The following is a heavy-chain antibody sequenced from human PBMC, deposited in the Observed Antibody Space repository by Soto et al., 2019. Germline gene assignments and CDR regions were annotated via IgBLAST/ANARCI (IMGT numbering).Heavy chain of an antibody. D-gene: IGHD6-13*01. J-gene: IGHJ4*02. V-gene: IGHV1-18*01. CDR1: GYTFTSYG. Sequence: QVQLVQSGAEVKKPGASVKVSCKASGYTFTSYGISWVRQAPGQGLEWMGWISAYNGNTNYVQKLQGRVTMTTDTSTSTAYMELRSLRSDDTAVYYCARDRAPYSSSWYADYWGQGTLVTVSS. CDR3: ARDRAPYSSSWYADY. CDR2: ISAYNGNT.